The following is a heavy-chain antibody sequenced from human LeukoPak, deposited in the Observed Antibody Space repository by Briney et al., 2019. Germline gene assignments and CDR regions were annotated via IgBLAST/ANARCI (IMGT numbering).Heavy chain of an antibody. V-gene: IGHV3-11*04. Sequence: GGSLRLSCAASGFTFSDYYMSWIRQAPGKGLEWVSYISSSGSTIYYADSVKGRFTISRDNAKNSLYLQMNSLRAEDTAVYYCAKDMVEYCSSTSCPVDYWGQGTLVTVS. CDR1: GFTFSDYY. CDR3: AKDMVEYCSSTSCPVDY. D-gene: IGHD2-2*01. J-gene: IGHJ4*02. CDR2: ISSSGSTI.